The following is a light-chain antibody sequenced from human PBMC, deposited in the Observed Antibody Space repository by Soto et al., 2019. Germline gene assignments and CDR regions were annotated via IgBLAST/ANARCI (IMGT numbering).Light chain of an antibody. Sequence: DIQLTQTPSFLSASVGDRVTMTCRASQGITSYLAWYQQKPGKAPKLMIYAVSTLQSGVPSGFSGSGSGTEFTLTISSLQPEDFATYYCPQLNTYPLTFGGGTKVEIK. J-gene: IGKJ4*01. CDR3: PQLNTYPLT. CDR2: AVS. CDR1: QGITSY. V-gene: IGKV1-9*01.